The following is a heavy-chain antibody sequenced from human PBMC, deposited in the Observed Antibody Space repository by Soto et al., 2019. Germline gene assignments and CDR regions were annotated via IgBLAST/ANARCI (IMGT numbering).Heavy chain of an antibody. CDR1: GFTFSSYG. J-gene: IGHJ6*02. CDR3: AKDLTGGGRYYYYYGMDV. CDR2: ISYDGSNK. Sequence: GGSLRLSCAASGFTFSSYGMHWVRQAPGKGLEWVAVISYDGSNKYYADSVKGRFTISRDNSKNTLYLQMNSLRAEDTAVYYCAKDLTGGGRYYYYYGMDVWGQGTTVTVSS. D-gene: IGHD2-8*02. V-gene: IGHV3-30*18.